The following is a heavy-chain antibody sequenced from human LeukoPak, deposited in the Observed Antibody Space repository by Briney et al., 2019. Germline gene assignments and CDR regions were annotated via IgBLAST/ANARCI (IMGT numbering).Heavy chain of an antibody. J-gene: IGHJ6*02. Sequence: ASVKVSCKASGYTFTYYAMNWVRQAPGQGLEWMGWINTNTGNPTYAQGFTGRFVFSLYTSVSTAYLQISSLKAEDTAVYYCARSLWTAVGTLYYYYGMDVWGQGTTVTVSS. CDR1: GYTFTYYA. CDR2: INTNTGNP. V-gene: IGHV7-4-1*02. CDR3: ARSLWTAVGTLYYYYGMDV. D-gene: IGHD6-13*01.